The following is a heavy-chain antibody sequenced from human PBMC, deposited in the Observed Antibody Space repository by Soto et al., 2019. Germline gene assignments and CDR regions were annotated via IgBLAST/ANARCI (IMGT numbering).Heavy chain of an antibody. D-gene: IGHD3-22*01. V-gene: IGHV3-48*01. CDR3: ASEGLEYYYDSRGYYLDY. CDR2: ISSSSSTI. Sequence: PGGSLRLSCAASGFTFSSYSMNWVRQAPGKGLEWVSYISSSSSTIYYADSVKGRFTISRDNAKNSLYLQMNSLRAEDTAVYYCASEGLEYYYDSRGYYLDYWGQGTLVTVSS. J-gene: IGHJ4*02. CDR1: GFTFSSYS.